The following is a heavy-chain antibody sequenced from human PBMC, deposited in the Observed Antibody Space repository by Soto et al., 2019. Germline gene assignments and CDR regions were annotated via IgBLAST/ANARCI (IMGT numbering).Heavy chain of an antibody. D-gene: IGHD5-12*01. J-gene: IGHJ4*02. CDR2: IYHSGST. CDR3: AGGDSGYAFDY. CDR1: GGSISSGGYS. Sequence: SETLSLTCAVSGGSISSGGYSWSWIRQPPGKGLEWIGYIYHSGSTYYNPSLKSRVTISVDRSKNQFSLKLSSVTAADTAVYYCAGGDSGYAFDYWGQGTLVTVSS. V-gene: IGHV4-30-2*01.